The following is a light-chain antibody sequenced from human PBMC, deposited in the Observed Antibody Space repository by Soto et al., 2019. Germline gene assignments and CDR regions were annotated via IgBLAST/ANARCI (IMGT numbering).Light chain of an antibody. CDR3: QQYNNLPRT. CDR1: HSVRSS. J-gene: IGKJ1*01. Sequence: IVVSLSPATLSVSKGERATLSCRASHSVRSSLALYQQKPGQAPRLLIHGASTRATGIPGRFSGSGSGTEFTLIISSLQSEDFATYYCQQYNNLPRTFGQGTKVDIK. V-gene: IGKV3-15*01. CDR2: GAS.